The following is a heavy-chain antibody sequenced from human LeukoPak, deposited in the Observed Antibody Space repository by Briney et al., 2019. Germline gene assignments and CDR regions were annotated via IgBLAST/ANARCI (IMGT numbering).Heavy chain of an antibody. V-gene: IGHV1-46*01. D-gene: IGHD1-26*01. Sequence: ASVKVSCKASGYTFTSYYMHWVRQAPGQGLEWMGVINPSGGSTSYAQKFQARVTMTRDTSTSTVYMELSSLRSEDTAVYYCARARPLYSGSYFNWFDPWGQGTLVTVSS. CDR1: GYTFTSYY. CDR3: ARARPLYSGSYFNWFDP. CDR2: INPSGGST. J-gene: IGHJ5*02.